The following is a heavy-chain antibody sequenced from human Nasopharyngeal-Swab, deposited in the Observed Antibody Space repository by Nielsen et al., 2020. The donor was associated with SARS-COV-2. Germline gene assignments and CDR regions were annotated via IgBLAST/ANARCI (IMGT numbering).Heavy chain of an antibody. CDR1: GFTFSSYG. Sequence: GESLKISCAASGFTFSSYGMHWVRQAPGKGLEWVAVIWYDGSNKYYADSVKGRFTISRDNSKNTLYLQMNSLRAEDTAIYYCANLWFGEPSGYYYSYAMDVWGQGTTVTVSS. CDR3: ANLWFGEPSGYYYSYAMDV. D-gene: IGHD3-10*01. V-gene: IGHV3-33*06. J-gene: IGHJ6*02. CDR2: IWYDGSNK.